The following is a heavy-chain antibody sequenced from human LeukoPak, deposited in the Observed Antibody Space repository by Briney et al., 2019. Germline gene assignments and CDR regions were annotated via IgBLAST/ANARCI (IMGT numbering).Heavy chain of an antibody. D-gene: IGHD3-3*01. CDR1: GFTFSSYA. CDR3: AKEGPYDFWSGHASAFDI. J-gene: IGHJ3*02. V-gene: IGHV3-23*01. CDR2: ISGNGGNT. Sequence: GGSLRLSCAASGFTFSSYAMSWVRQAPGKGLEWVSAISGNGGNTYYAGSVTGRFTISRDNSKNTLYLQIDSLSAEDTAVYYCAKEGPYDFWSGHASAFDIWGQGTKVTVSS.